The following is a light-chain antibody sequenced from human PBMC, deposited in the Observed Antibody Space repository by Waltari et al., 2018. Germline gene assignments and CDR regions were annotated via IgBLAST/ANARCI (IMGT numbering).Light chain of an antibody. V-gene: IGLV1-47*01. Sequence: QSVLTQPPSVSGAPGQRVTSSCAGSNANVGINYVSWFQHVPGAAPRLLIYRNNQRPSGVPDRFSGSKSGSSASLAISGLRSEDDADYYCAAWDVSLRGIFGTGTRVTVL. CDR2: RNN. J-gene: IGLJ1*01. CDR3: AAWDVSLRGI. CDR1: NANVGINY.